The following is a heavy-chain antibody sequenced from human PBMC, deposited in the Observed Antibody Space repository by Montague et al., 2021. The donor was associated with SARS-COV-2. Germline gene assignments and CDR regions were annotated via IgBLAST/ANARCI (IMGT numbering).Heavy chain of an antibody. V-gene: IGHV6-1*01. CDR3: VRDTGSAQAGFDA. Sequence: CAISGDSVWSNTAAWNWIRQPPSGGLEWLGRTNYRSKWISDYATSVEGRISIDPDTSKNQFFLHPRSVTPEDTGVYYCVRDTGSAQAGFDAWGQGTLVTVSS. CDR2: TNYRSKWIS. J-gene: IGHJ4*02. D-gene: IGHD4-17*01. CDR1: GDSVWSNTAA.